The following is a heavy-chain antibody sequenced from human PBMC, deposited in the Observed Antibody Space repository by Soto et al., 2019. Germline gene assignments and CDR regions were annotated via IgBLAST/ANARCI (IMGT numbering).Heavy chain of an antibody. V-gene: IGHV3-30-3*01. CDR2: ISYDGSNK. D-gene: IGHD5-12*01. Sequence: GGSLRLSCAASGFTFSSYAMHWVRQAPGKGLEWVAVISYDGSNKYYADSVKGRFPISRDNSKNTLYLQMNSLRAEDTAVYYCARDLLEGRYSGYDWGILGYWGQGTLVTVSS. CDR1: GFTFSSYA. J-gene: IGHJ4*02. CDR3: ARDLLEGRYSGYDWGILGY.